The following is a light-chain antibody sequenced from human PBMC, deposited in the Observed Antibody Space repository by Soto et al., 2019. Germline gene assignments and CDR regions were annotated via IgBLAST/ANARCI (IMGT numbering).Light chain of an antibody. CDR3: QQYGSSGT. CDR2: GAS. Sequence: EIVLTQSPGTLSLSPGERATLSCRASQSVSNNYLAWYQQKPGQAPRLLIYGASNGATGIPDRFSCSGSGTDFTLTISRLEPEDFAVYYCQQYGSSGTFGKGTKVDIK. CDR1: QSVSNNY. J-gene: IGKJ1*01. V-gene: IGKV3-20*01.